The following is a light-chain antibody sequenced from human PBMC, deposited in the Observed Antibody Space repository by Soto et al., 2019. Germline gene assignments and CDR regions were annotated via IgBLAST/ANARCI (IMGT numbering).Light chain of an antibody. J-gene: IGKJ1*01. CDR1: QRISAT. CDR3: RHSGNSHGT. V-gene: IGKV3-15*01. CDR2: GAS. Sequence: LSLSPATMSASPGGSATLFCRANQRISATFACYQQKPAQAPSLLIYGASTRATGFPARFSGSGSGTDFTLTISRLEPEDVAVEYCRHSGNSHGTFGQGTKVDIK.